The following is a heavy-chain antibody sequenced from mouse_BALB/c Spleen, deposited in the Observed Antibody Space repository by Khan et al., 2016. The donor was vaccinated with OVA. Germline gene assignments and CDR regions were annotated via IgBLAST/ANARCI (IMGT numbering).Heavy chain of an antibody. J-gene: IGHJ2*01. CDR1: GYTFTDNA. CDR3: ARPAYDGYYDY. V-gene: IGHV1S137*01. CDR2: ISTYSGST. Sequence: QVQLQQSGPELVRPGVSVKISCKGSGYTFTDNAMYWVKQSHAKSLEWIGLISTYSGSTNYNQKFKGKVTMTVDKSSSAAYMELARLTSEDSANYYCARPAYDGYYDYWGQGTALTVSS. D-gene: IGHD2-3*01.